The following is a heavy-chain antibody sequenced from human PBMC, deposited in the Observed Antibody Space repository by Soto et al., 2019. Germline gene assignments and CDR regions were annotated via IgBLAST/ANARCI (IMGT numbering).Heavy chain of an antibody. Sequence: SGPTLVNTTQTLALTCTFSGFSLSTSGVGVGWIRQPPGKALEWLGLIYWDDDKRYSPSLKSRLTITKDTSKNQVVLTMTNMDPVDTATYYCAHRHSSSWYNNWFDPWGQGTLVTVSS. CDR2: IYWDDDK. CDR3: AHRHSSSWYNNWFDP. J-gene: IGHJ5*02. D-gene: IGHD6-13*01. CDR1: GFSLSTSGVG. V-gene: IGHV2-5*02.